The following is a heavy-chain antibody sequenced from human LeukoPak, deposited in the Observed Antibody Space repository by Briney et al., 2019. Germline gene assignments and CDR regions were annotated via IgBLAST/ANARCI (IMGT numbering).Heavy chain of an antibody. Sequence: GGSLRLSCAASGFTFSNHAMSWVRQAPGKGLEWVSVIGDGGGSTYYADSVKGRFTISRDNSKNTLYLQMNSLRADDTAVYHCAKGGASSPYTYIDVWGKGTTVIVSS. CDR2: IGDGGGST. D-gene: IGHD6-6*01. CDR1: GFTFSNHA. J-gene: IGHJ6*04. CDR3: AKGGASSPYTYIDV. V-gene: IGHV3-23*01.